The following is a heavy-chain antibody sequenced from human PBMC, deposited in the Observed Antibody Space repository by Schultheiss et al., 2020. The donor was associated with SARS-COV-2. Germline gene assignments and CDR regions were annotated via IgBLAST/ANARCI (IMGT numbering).Heavy chain of an antibody. J-gene: IGHJ4*02. CDR2: IYPGDSDT. CDR3: ARGGGDYYDSSDLDY. Sequence: KVSCKASGYSFTSYWIGWVRQMPGKGLEWMGIIYPGDSDTRYSPSFQGQVTISADKSISTAYLQWSSLKASDTAMYYCARGGGDYYDSSDLDYWGQGTLVTVSS. V-gene: IGHV5-51*01. D-gene: IGHD3-22*01. CDR1: GYSFTSYW.